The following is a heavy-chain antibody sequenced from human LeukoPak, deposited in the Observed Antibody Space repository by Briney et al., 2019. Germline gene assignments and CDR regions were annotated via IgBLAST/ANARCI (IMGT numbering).Heavy chain of an antibody. CDR3: ARGGYYGSGNDFRFDP. D-gene: IGHD3-10*01. CDR2: IYHSGST. CDR1: GGSISSSNW. Sequence: SETLSLTCAVSGGSISSSNWWSWVRQPPGKGLEWIGEIYHSGSTNYNPSLKSRVTISVDKSKNQFSLKLTSVTAADTAVYFCARGGYYGSGNDFRFDPWGQGTLVTVSS. V-gene: IGHV4-4*02. J-gene: IGHJ5*02.